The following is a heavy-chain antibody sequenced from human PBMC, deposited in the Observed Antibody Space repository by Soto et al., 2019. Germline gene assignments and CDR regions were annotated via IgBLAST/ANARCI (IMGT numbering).Heavy chain of an antibody. Sequence: SETLSLTCTVSGASISRYYWSWIRKSPGKGLEWIGYLYNTGSTYYNPSLKSRVTTSVDRSKNQFSLKLSSVTAADTAVYYCARADYGDYGWFDPWGQGTLVTVSS. D-gene: IGHD4-17*01. CDR3: ARADYGDYGWFDP. J-gene: IGHJ5*02. V-gene: IGHV4-59*12. CDR2: LYNTGST. CDR1: GASISRYY.